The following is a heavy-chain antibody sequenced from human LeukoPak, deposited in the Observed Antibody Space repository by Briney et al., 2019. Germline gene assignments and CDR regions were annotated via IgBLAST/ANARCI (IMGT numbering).Heavy chain of an antibody. D-gene: IGHD5-18*01. V-gene: IGHV4-34*01. Sequence: SETLSLTCAVYGGSFSGYYRSWIRQPPGEGLEWIGEINHSGSTNYNPSLKSRVTISVDTSKNQFSLKLSSVTAADTAVYYCARASGVQLWYDFWGQGPLVTVSS. J-gene: IGHJ4*02. CDR3: ARASGVQLWYDF. CDR1: GGSFSGYY. CDR2: INHSGST.